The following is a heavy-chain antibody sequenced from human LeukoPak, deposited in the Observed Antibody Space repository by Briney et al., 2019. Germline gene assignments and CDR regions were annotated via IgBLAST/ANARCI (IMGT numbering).Heavy chain of an antibody. CDR2: ISVSGYST. CDR3: AKNLDSNSYHTDDAFDI. V-gene: IGHV3-23*01. J-gene: IGHJ3*02. D-gene: IGHD3-22*01. Sequence: PGRSLRLSCAASGFTFNTYAMNWVRQAPGKGLEWVSVISVSGYSTYYADSVKGRFTISRDNSKNTLHLQMHSLRAEDTAVYYCAKNLDSNSYHTDDAFDIWGHGTVVTVSS. CDR1: GFTFNTYA.